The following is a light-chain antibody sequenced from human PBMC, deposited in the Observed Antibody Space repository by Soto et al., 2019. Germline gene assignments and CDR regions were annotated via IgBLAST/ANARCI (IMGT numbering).Light chain of an antibody. CDR2: GAS. J-gene: IGKJ1*01. Sequence: EIVLTQSHGTLSLSPAGRAHLXWGASQSVSSSYLAWYQQKPGQAPRLLIYGASSRATGIPDRFSGSGSGTDFTLTISRLEPEDFAVYYCQQYGSSYGTFGQGTKVDIK. CDR1: QSVSSSY. CDR3: QQYGSSYGT. V-gene: IGKV3-20*01.